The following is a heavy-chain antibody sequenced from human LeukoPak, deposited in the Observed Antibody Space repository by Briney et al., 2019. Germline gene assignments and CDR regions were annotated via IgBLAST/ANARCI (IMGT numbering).Heavy chain of an antibody. D-gene: IGHD3-22*01. CDR1: GFTFSSYA. J-gene: IGHJ3*01. Sequence: PGRSLRLSCAASGFTFSSYAMSWVRQAPGKGLEWVSAISGSGGSTYYADSVKGRFTISRDNSKNTLYLQMNSLRAEDTAVYYCAREGYYDSRAPFHLWGQGTMVTVSS. CDR3: AREGYYDSRAPFHL. CDR2: ISGSGGST. V-gene: IGHV3-23*01.